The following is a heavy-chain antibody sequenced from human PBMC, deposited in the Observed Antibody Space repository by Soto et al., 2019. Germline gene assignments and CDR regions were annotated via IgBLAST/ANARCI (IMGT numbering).Heavy chain of an antibody. CDR2: ISSSTNYI. D-gene: IGHD4-17*01. Sequence: GGSLRLSCAASGFTFRTYNMNWVRQAPGKGLEWVSSISSSTNYIQYTDSVKGRFTISRDNAENSLYLQMNSLRAGDTAVYYCARTDDYGDYSFDYWGQGTLVTVYS. CDR1: GFTFRTYN. CDR3: ARTDDYGDYSFDY. V-gene: IGHV3-21*01. J-gene: IGHJ4*01.